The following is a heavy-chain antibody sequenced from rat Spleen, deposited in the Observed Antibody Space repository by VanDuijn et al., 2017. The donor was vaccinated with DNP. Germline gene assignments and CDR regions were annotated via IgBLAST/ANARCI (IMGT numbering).Heavy chain of an antibody. Sequence: EVQLVESGGGLVQPGRSLKLSCAASGFTFSDYYMAWVRQAPTKGLEWVASVSYDGDNTYYRDSVKGRFTISRENAKSSLSLQMDSLRSEDTATYYCATRNSGYGGYFDYWGQGVMVTVSS. D-gene: IGHD4-3*01. J-gene: IGHJ2*01. CDR3: ATRNSGYGGYFDY. CDR1: GFTFSDYY. V-gene: IGHV5-20*01. CDR2: VSYDGDNT.